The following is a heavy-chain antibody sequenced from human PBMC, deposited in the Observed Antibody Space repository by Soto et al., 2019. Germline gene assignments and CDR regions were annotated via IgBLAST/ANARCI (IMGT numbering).Heavy chain of an antibody. CDR1: GFTFSSYS. CDR3: ARDRPITIFGVVTPGPFDY. CDR2: ISSSSSTI. Sequence: PGGSLRLSCAASGFTFSSYSMNWVRQAPGKGLEWVSYISSSSSTIYYADSVKGRFTISRDNAKNSLYLQMNSLRAEDTAVYYCARDRPITIFGVVTPGPFDYWGQGTLVTVSS. J-gene: IGHJ4*02. D-gene: IGHD3-3*01. V-gene: IGHV3-48*01.